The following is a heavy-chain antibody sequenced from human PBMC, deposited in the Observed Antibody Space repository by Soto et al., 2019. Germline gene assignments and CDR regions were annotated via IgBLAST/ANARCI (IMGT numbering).Heavy chain of an antibody. CDR1: GGTFSSYT. V-gene: IGHV1-69*02. CDR2: IIPILGIA. CDR3: ALWFGEEVDSYYSTDV. J-gene: IGHJ6*03. Sequence: GASVKVSCKASGGTFSSYTISWVRQAPGQGLEWMGRIIPILGIANYAQKFQGRVTITADKSTSTAYMELSSLRSEDTAVYYCALWFGEEVDSYYSTDVWGKGPTVTVSS. D-gene: IGHD3-10*01.